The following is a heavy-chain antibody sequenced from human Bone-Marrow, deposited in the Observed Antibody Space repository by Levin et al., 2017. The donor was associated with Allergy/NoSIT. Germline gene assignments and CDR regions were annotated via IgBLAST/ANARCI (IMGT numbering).Heavy chain of an antibody. CDR2: ISRDSIFI. Sequence: GASVKVSCGASEFNFSSFSMSWVRQTPGKGLEWVSTISRDSIFIYYADSVKGRFTISRDTARNSVYLHMNSLRAEDTAIYYCARDVRRRLDYWGQGTLVTVSS. CDR3: ARDVRRRLDY. CDR1: EFNFSSFS. V-gene: IGHV3-21*06. J-gene: IGHJ4*02.